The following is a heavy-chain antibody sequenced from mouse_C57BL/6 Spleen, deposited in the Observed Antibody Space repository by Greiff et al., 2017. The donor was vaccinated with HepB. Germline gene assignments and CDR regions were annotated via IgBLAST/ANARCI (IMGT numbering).Heavy chain of an antibody. CDR3: TRGYGSCYDAMDY. D-gene: IGHD1-1*01. V-gene: IGHV6-6*01. J-gene: IGHJ4*01. Sequence: EVKVEESGGGLVQPGGSMKLSCAASGFTFSDAWMDWVRQSPEKGLEWVAEIRNKANNHATYYAESVKGRFTISRDDSKSSVYLQMNSLRAEDTGIYYCTRGYGSCYDAMDYWGQGTSVTVSS. CDR1: GFTFSDAW. CDR2: IRNKANNHAT.